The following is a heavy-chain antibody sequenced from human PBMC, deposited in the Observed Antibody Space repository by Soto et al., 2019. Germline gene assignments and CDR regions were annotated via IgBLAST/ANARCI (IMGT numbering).Heavy chain of an antibody. J-gene: IGHJ6*02. CDR3: ERAAITIFGVTYYYGMDV. Sequence: GASVKVSCKASGCTFSSYAISWVRQARGQGLEWMGGIIPIFGTANYAQKFQGRVTITADESTSTAYMELSSLRSEDTAVYYCERAAITIFGVTYYYGMDVWGQGTTVTVSS. CDR1: GCTFSSYA. CDR2: IIPIFGTA. D-gene: IGHD3-3*01. V-gene: IGHV1-69*13.